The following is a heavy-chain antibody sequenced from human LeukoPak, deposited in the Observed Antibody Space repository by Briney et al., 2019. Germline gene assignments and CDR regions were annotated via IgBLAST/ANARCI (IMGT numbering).Heavy chain of an antibody. CDR1: GGSISSSNW. D-gene: IGHD3-10*01. J-gene: IGHJ3*02. CDR2: IYHSGNT. Sequence: PSGTLSLTCAVSGGSISSSNWWSWVRQPPGKKLEWIGEIYHSGNTNYKSSLKSRVTISVDKSKNQFSLKLSSVTVADTAVYYCAREAPRPLKRLLWVGELSTSGVFDIWGQGTMVTVSS. CDR3: AREAPRPLKRLLWVGELSTSGVFDI. V-gene: IGHV4-4*02.